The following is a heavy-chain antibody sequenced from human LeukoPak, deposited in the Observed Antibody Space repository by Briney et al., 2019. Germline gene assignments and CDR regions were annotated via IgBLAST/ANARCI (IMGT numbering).Heavy chain of an antibody. Sequence: PSDTLSLTCSVSGGSISSYYWSWPRQTRGKGLEWIGYVYDSGTTKYNPSLKGRVTISSDTSKNQFSLNLRSVNAADTAIYYCARHGGSLGYFDYWGQGTLVTVSS. CDR2: VYDSGTT. J-gene: IGHJ4*02. CDR1: GGSISSYY. V-gene: IGHV4-59*08. D-gene: IGHD1-26*01. CDR3: ARHGGSLGYFDY.